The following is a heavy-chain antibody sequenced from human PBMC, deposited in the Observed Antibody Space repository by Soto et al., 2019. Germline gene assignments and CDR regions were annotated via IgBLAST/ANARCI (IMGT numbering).Heavy chain of an antibody. V-gene: IGHV3-23*01. J-gene: IGHJ6*02. D-gene: IGHD3-3*01. CDR1: GFTFSSYA. Sequence: PGGSLRLSCAASGFTFSSYAMSWVRQAPGKGLEWVSAISGSGGSTYYADSVKGRFTISRDNSKNTLYLQMNSLRAEDTAVYYCFGYDFWSGLLYYYYGMDVWGQGTTVTVSS. CDR3: FGYDFWSGLLYYYYGMDV. CDR2: ISGSGGST.